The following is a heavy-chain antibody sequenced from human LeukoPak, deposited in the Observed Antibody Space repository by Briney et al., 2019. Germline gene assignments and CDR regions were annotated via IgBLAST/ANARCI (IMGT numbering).Heavy chain of an antibody. Sequence: GASVKVSCKASGYTFTGYYMHWVRQAPGQGLEWMGWINPNSGGTNYAQKFQGRVTMTRDTSISTAYMELSRLRSDDTAVYYCARDTAAVGRIPKYYFDYWGQGTLVTVSS. V-gene: IGHV1-2*02. D-gene: IGHD2-8*02. J-gene: IGHJ4*02. CDR3: ARDTAAVGRIPKYYFDY. CDR2: INPNSGGT. CDR1: GYTFTGYY.